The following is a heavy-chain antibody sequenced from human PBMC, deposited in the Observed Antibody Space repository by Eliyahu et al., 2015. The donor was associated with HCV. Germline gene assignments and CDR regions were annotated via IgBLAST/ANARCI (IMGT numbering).Heavy chain of an antibody. CDR2: SNSHTGNI. CDR1: GYTFHSYA. J-gene: IGHJ4*02. V-gene: IGHV1-18*01. Sequence: QVQLVQSEAEVKKPGASVKVSCKASGYTFHSYAISWVRQAPGQGLEWMGWSNSHTGNIKYAEKFQGRVTMTTDTSASTAYLELRSLRSDDTATYYCARGPQDDYFDWLLFLHWGQGTLVAVSS. D-gene: IGHD3-9*01. CDR3: ARGPQDDYFDWLLFLH.